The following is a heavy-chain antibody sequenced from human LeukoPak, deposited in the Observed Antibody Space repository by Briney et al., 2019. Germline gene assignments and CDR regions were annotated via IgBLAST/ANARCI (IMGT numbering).Heavy chain of an antibody. Sequence: ASVKVSCKASGYSFTSYYTHWVRQAPGQGLVWMGGINPDGVSTSYTQKFQGRVTMTRDTSTSTVHTELSSLRSEDTAVYYCARGYCSSTICFQYFHHWGQGTLVTVSS. D-gene: IGHD2-2*01. CDR3: ARGYCSSTICFQYFHH. V-gene: IGHV1-46*01. J-gene: IGHJ1*01. CDR1: GYSFTSYY. CDR2: INPDGVST.